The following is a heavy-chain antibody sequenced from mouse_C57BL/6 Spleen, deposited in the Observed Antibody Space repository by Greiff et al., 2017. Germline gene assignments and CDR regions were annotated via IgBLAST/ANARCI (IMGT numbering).Heavy chain of an antibody. J-gene: IGHJ2*01. CDR2: IHPNSGNT. CDR1: GYTFTSYW. V-gene: IGHV1-64*01. D-gene: IGHD1-1*01. Sequence: QVQLQQPGAELVKPGASVKLSCKASGYTFTSYWMHWVKQRPGQGLEWIGMIHPNSGNTNYNEKFKSKATLTVDKSSSTAYMQLSILTSEDSAVYYCARSLITAVVATVNYFDYWGQGTTLTVSS. CDR3: ARSLITAVVATVNYFDY.